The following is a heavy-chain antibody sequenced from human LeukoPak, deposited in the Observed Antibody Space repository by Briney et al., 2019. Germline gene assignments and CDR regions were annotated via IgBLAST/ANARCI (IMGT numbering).Heavy chain of an antibody. CDR2: INRDGSER. CDR1: GFTFSNYW. Sequence: GGSLRLSCAASGFTFSNYWMTWVRQAPGKGLEWVANINRDGSERYYVDSVKGRFTISRDDAKSSLYLQMNSLRAEDTAVYYCAKDRLIAVPGTWGQGTLVTVSS. D-gene: IGHD6-19*01. V-gene: IGHV3-7*03. CDR3: AKDRLIAVPGT. J-gene: IGHJ4*02.